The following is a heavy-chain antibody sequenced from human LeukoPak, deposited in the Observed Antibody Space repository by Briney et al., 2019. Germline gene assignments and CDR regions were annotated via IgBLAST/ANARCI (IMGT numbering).Heavy chain of an antibody. V-gene: IGHV1-2*02. CDR1: GYTFTGYY. J-gene: IGHJ5*02. D-gene: IGHD3-10*01. CDR2: INPNSGGT. CDR3: ARPGGSGSYYSNYNWFDP. Sequence: GASVTVSCKASGYTFTGYYMHWVRQAPGQGLEWMGWINPNSGGTNYAQKFQGRVTMTRDTSISTAYMELSRLRSDDTAVYYCARPGGSGSYYSNYNWFDPWGQGTLVTVS.